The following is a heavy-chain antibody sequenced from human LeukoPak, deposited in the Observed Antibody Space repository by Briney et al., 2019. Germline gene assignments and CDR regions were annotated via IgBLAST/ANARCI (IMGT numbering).Heavy chain of an antibody. Sequence: GGSLRLSCAASGFNFSDSAMHWLRQAPGKGLEWVAVISYDGSKKYYGDFLKGRITVSRDNSKNTLYMQMNSLRAEDTAVYFCARDRSRNWFDPWGQGTLVTVSS. CDR1: GFNFSDSA. CDR2: ISYDGSKK. D-gene: IGHD2/OR15-2a*01. CDR3: ARDRSRNWFDP. V-gene: IGHV3-30-3*01. J-gene: IGHJ5*02.